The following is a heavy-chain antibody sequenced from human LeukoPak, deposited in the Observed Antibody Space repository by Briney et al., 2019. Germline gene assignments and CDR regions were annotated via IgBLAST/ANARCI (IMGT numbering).Heavy chain of an antibody. CDR1: GGSIRSDF. CDR2: VYYSGST. D-gene: IGHD3-16*01. V-gene: IGHV4-59*01. J-gene: IGHJ4*02. CDR3: TRGAGWLIDY. Sequence: PSETLSLTCTVSGGSIRSDFWSWIRQPPGKGLEWIGYVYYSGSTNYSPSLNSRVTISIDTSKNKFSLKLTSVTAADTAVYYCTRGAGWLIDYWGQGILVTVSS.